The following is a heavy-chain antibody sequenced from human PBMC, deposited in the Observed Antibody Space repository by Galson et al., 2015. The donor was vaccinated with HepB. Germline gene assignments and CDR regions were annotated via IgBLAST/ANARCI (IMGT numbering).Heavy chain of an antibody. CDR3: ARSRASGSYSIFDY. V-gene: IGHV1-2*04. J-gene: IGHJ4*02. CDR1: GYTFTGYY. CDR2: INPNSGGT. Sequence: SVKVSCKASGYTFTGYYMHWVRQAPGQGLEWMGWINPNSGGTNYAQKFQGWVTMTRDTSISTAYMELSRLRSDDTAVYYCARSRASGSYSIFDYWGQGTLVTVSS. D-gene: IGHD1-26*01.